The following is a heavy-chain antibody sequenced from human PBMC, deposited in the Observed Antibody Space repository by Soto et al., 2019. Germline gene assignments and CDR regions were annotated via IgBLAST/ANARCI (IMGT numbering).Heavy chain of an antibody. CDR3: DRERPDGARLDH. J-gene: IGHJ5*02. CDR2: IYHSGST. V-gene: IGHV4-30-4*01. CDR1: GFSLSSGDYY. Sequence: PSETLSLTCTFSGFSLSSGDYYLRWIRQPPGKGLEWIGYIYHSGSTYYNPSLKSRVTISVDTSKNQFSLKLSSVTAADTAVYYCDRERPDGARLDHWGQGTLVTV. D-gene: IGHD6-6*01.